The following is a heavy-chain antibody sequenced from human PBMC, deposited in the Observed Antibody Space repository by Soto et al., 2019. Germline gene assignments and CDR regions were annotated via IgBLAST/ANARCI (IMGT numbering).Heavy chain of an antibody. D-gene: IGHD5-18*01. V-gene: IGHV3-33*01. J-gene: IGHJ6*02. Sequence: PGGSLRLSCAASGFTFSSYGMHWVRQAPGKGLEWVAVIWYDGSNKYYADSVKGRFTISRDNSKNTLYLQMNSLRAEDTAVYYCARDLGYSFYYYYYGMDVWGQGTTVTVSS. CDR3: ARDLGYSFYYYYYGMDV. CDR1: GFTFSSYG. CDR2: IWYDGSNK.